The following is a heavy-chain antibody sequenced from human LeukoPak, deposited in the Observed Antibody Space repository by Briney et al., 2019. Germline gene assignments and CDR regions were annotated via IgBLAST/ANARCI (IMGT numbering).Heavy chain of an antibody. CDR2: IYSGGST. Sequence: GGSLRLSCAASGFTVSSNYMSWVRQAPGKGLEWVSVIYSGGSTYYADSVKGRFTISRDNSKNTLYLHMNSLRAEDTAVYYCASLAARPVYAFDIWGQGTMVTVSS. CDR1: GFTVSSNY. J-gene: IGHJ3*02. D-gene: IGHD6-6*01. V-gene: IGHV3-53*01. CDR3: ASLAARPVYAFDI.